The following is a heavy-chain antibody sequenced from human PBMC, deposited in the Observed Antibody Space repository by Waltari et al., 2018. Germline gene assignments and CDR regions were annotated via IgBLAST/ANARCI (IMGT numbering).Heavy chain of an antibody. CDR1: GFTFSSYW. CDR3: AKGGYYDSSGYYSY. V-gene: IGHV3-7*03. D-gene: IGHD3-22*01. J-gene: IGHJ4*02. CDR2: IKQDGSEK. Sequence: EVQLVESGGGLVQPGGSLRLSCAASGFTFSSYWMSWVRQAPGKGLEWVANIKQDGSEKYYVDSVKGRFTISRDNSKNTLYLQMNSLRAEDTAVYYCAKGGYYDSSGYYSYWGQGTLVTVSS.